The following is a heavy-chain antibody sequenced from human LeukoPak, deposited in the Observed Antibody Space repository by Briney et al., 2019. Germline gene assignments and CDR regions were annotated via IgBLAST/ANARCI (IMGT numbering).Heavy chain of an antibody. CDR2: ISYDGSNK. CDR1: GFTFSSYG. V-gene: IGHV3-30*03. D-gene: IGHD3-22*01. J-gene: IGHJ4*02. Sequence: GGSLRLSCAASGFTFSSYGMHWVRQAPGKGLEWVAVISYDGSNKYYADSVKGRFTISRDNSKNTLYLQMNSLRAEDTAVYYCARDRYYDSSGYYGNDYWGQGTLVTVSS. CDR3: ARDRYYDSSGYYGNDY.